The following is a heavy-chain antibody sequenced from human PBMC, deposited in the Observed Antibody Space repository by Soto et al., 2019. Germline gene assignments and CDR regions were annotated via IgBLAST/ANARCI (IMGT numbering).Heavy chain of an antibody. V-gene: IGHV3-21*06. CDR1: GFTFSSYS. CDR2: ISSGSNYT. D-gene: IGHD3-10*01. CDR3: ARDFKESQYSYSGMDV. Sequence: EVQLVESGGGLVKPGGSLRLSCVVSGFTFSSYSMNWVRQAPGKGLEWVSSISSGSNYTYYADSVKGRFTISRDNAKNSVYLQMHSLRAEDTALYYCARDFKESQYSYSGMDVWGKGTTVTVSS. J-gene: IGHJ6*04.